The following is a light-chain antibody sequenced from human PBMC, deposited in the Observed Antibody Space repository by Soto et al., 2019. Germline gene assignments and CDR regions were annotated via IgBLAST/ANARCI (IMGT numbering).Light chain of an antibody. CDR1: SSNIGAGFD. CDR2: VNS. V-gene: IGLV1-40*01. Sequence: QSVLTQPPSVSGAPGQRVTISCTGSSSNIGAGFDVHWYQQLPGTAPRLLIYVNSNRPSGVPDRFSGSKSVTSASLAITGLQAEDEADYYCQSYDSSLSAVVFGGGTQLTVL. CDR3: QSYDSSLSAVV. J-gene: IGLJ2*01.